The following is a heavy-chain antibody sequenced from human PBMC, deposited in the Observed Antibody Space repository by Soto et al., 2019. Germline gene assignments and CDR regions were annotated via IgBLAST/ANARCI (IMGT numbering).Heavy chain of an antibody. V-gene: IGHV3-33*01. CDR3: ASQVAGGDYVFSLDY. Sequence: QVQLVESGGGVVQPGRSLRLSCAASGFTFSSYGMHWVRQAPGKGLEWVAVIWYDGSNKYYADSVKGRFTISRDNSKNTLYLQMSSLRAEETAVYYCASQVAGGDYVFSLDYWGQGTLVTVSS. CDR1: GFTFSSYG. D-gene: IGHD4-17*01. CDR2: IWYDGSNK. J-gene: IGHJ4*02.